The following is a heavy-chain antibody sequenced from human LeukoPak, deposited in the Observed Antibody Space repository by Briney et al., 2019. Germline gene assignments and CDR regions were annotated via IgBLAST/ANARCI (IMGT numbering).Heavy chain of an antibody. Sequence: GGSLRLSCAASGFTFSSYAMSWVRQAPGKGLEWVSAISGSGGSTYYADSVKGRFTISRDNSKNTLYLQMNSLRAEDTAVYYCTKDPRAGSGWYFDYWGQGTLVTVSS. D-gene: IGHD6-19*01. CDR1: GFTFSSYA. V-gene: IGHV3-23*01. CDR2: ISGSGGST. CDR3: TKDPRAGSGWYFDY. J-gene: IGHJ4*02.